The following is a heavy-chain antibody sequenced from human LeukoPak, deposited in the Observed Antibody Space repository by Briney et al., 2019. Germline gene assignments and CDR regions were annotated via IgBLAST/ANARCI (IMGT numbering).Heavy chain of an antibody. CDR1: GGSISSYY. CDR3: ARDRGYDFWSGYSHSFVWFDP. Sequence: PSETLSLTCTVSGGSISSYYWSWIRQPAGKGLEWIGRIYTSGSTNYNPSLKSRVTISVDTSKNQFSLKLSSVTAADTAVYYCARDRGYDFWSGYSHSFVWFDPWGQGTLVTVSS. J-gene: IGHJ5*02. V-gene: IGHV4-4*07. D-gene: IGHD3-3*01. CDR2: IYTSGST.